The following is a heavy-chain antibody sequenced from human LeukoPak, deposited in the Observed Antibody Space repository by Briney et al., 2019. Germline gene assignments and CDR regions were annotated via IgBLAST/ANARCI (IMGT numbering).Heavy chain of an antibody. V-gene: IGHV3-48*01. CDR1: GFTFSDYS. CDR3: ARDYKYAFDN. CDR2: IGIDSGNT. Sequence: GRSLRLSCAASGFTFSDYSMNWVHQPPGNGLEWISYIGIDSGNTNYADSVKGRFTISGDKAKNSLYLQMNSLRVEDTAVYYCARDYKYAFDNWGQGTLVTVSS. D-gene: IGHD5-24*01. J-gene: IGHJ4*02.